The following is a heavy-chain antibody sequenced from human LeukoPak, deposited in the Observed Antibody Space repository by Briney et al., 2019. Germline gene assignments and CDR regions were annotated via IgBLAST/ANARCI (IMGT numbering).Heavy chain of an antibody. CDR1: GFTFRSYG. CDR3: ARDEDGSWYRRGGFDP. V-gene: IGHV3-33*01. Sequence: GGSLRLSCAASGFTFRSYGMHWVRQAPGKGLEWVAVIWYDGSNKYYADSVKGRFTISRDNSKNTLYLQMNSLRAEDTAVYYCARDEDGSWYRRGGFDPWGQGTLVTVSS. D-gene: IGHD6-13*01. J-gene: IGHJ5*02. CDR2: IWYDGSNK.